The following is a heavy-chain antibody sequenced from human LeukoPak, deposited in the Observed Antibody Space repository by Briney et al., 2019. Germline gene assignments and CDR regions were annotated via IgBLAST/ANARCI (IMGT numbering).Heavy chain of an antibody. J-gene: IGHJ4*02. D-gene: IGHD3-10*01. V-gene: IGHV1-8*01. CDR2: MNPNSGNT. CDR1: GYTFTSYD. CDR3: ARGGYDSGSYYKGPLYYFDY. Sequence: ASVKVSCKASGYTFTSYDINWVRRATGQGLEWMGWMNPNSGNTGYAQNFQGRVTMTRNTSISTAYMELSSLRSEDTAMYYCARGGYDSGSYYKGPLYYFDYWGQGTLVTVSS.